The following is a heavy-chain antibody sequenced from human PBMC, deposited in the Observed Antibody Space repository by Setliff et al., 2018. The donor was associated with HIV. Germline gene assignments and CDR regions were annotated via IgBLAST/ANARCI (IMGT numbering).Heavy chain of an antibody. Sequence: SETLSLTCTVSGASISSHYWSWIRQSPGKELEWIGYIYSTGSTNYNPSLQSRVSISMDASSNKFSLQVTSVTAADSAVYYCARDYYNFQDMWGQGTMVTVSS. CDR2: IYSTGST. J-gene: IGHJ3*02. V-gene: IGHV4-59*11. D-gene: IGHD3-3*01. CDR1: GASISSHY. CDR3: ARDYYNFQDM.